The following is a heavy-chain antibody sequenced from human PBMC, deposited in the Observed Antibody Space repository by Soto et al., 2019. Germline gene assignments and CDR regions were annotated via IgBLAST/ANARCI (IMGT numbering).Heavy chain of an antibody. CDR1: GGTISSGGYS. CDR3: ARGLQEHQLLKWGSPTTVTTFLDY. V-gene: IGHV4-30-2*05. D-gene: IGHD4-17*01. Sequence: SETLSLTCTVSGGTISSGGYSWSWIRQPPGKGLEWIGYIYHSGSTYYNPSLRSRVTISVDTSKNQISLKLSSVTAAGTAVYYCARGLQEHQLLKWGSPTTVTTFLDYWGQGTLVTVSS. J-gene: IGHJ4*02. CDR2: IYHSGST.